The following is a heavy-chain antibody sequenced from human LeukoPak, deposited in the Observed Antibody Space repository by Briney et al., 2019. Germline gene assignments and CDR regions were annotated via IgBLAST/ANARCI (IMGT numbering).Heavy chain of an antibody. J-gene: IGHJ4*02. CDR1: GYTFTSYG. V-gene: IGHV1-18*01. CDR3: ARDRLPWEDYYDSSSFRY. Sequence: ASVKVSCKASGYTFTSYGISWVRQAPGQGLEWMGWISAYNGNTNYAQKLQGRVTMTTDTSTSTAYMELRSLRSDDTAVYCCARDRLPWEDYYDSSSFRYWGQGTLVTVSS. CDR2: ISAYNGNT. D-gene: IGHD3-22*01.